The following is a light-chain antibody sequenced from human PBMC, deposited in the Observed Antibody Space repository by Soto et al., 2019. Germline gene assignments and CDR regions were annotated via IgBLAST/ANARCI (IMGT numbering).Light chain of an antibody. V-gene: IGKV3-11*01. Sequence: EIVLTQSPATLSLSPGERATLSCRASQSISTYLAWYQQKPGQAPRLLIYDASNRATGIPARFSGSGSGTDFTLTINSLDPEDFAVYYCQQRSNWPQLTFGGGTKVEIK. CDR1: QSISTY. CDR2: DAS. CDR3: QQRSNWPQLT. J-gene: IGKJ4*01.